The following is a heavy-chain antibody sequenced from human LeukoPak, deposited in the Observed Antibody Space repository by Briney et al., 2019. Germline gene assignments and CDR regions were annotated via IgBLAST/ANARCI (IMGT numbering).Heavy chain of an antibody. CDR3: ATFEGNDAFDI. J-gene: IGHJ3*02. Sequence: ESPKVTCKDSGYSFSTYSISCVRQMPGKGLEWMGRIDPSDSYTNYSPSFQGHVPISADKSINTAYRQWSSLKASDTAMYYCATFEGNDAFDIWGQGTMVTVSS. CDR1: GYSFSTYS. V-gene: IGHV5-10-1*01. CDR2: IDPSDSYT.